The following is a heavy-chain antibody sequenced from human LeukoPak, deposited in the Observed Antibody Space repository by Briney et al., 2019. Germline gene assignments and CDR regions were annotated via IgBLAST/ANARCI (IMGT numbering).Heavy chain of an antibody. CDR3: ARDRAALQDWVEFDP. CDR1: GFRVSDY. Sequence: GGSLRLSCAVSGFRVSDYMSWVRQAPGKGLEWVGLIRDSGEAFYADFVRGRFAISRDESEKTLYLQMNSLRVEDTAVYFCARDRAALQDWVEFDPWGQGTPVIVSS. J-gene: IGHJ5*02. D-gene: IGHD3/OR15-3a*01. CDR2: IRDSGEA. V-gene: IGHV3-66*03.